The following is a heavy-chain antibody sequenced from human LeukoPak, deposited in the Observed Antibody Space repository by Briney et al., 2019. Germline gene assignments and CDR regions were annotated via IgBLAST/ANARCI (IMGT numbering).Heavy chain of an antibody. D-gene: IGHD3-22*01. V-gene: IGHV3-11*01. Sequence: GGSLRLSCAASGFIFSDSYMNWIRQAPGKGLEWVSYISSSGIAKNYADSVKGRFTISRDNARNSLYLQMNSLRADDTAVYYCARGDSSACPDYWGQGTLVTVSS. CDR3: ARGDSSACPDY. CDR1: GFIFSDSY. J-gene: IGHJ4*02. CDR2: ISSSGIAK.